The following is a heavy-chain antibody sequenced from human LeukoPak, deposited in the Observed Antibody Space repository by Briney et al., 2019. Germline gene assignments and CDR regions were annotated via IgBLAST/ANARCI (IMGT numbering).Heavy chain of an antibody. J-gene: IGHJ3*02. D-gene: IGHD3-22*01. Sequence: PGRSLRLSCAASGFTFSSYGMHWVRQAPGKGLEWVAVIWYDGSNKYYADSVKGRFTISRDNSKNTLYLQMNSLRAEDTAVYYCAKSKLISGSDASDIWGQGTMVTVSS. V-gene: IGHV3-33*06. CDR3: AKSKLISGSDASDI. CDR2: IWYDGSNK. CDR1: GFTFSSYG.